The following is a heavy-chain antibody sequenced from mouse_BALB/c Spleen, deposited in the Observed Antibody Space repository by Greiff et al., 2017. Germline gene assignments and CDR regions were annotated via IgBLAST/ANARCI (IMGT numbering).Heavy chain of an antibody. D-gene: IGHD2-14*01. Sequence: QVQLQQSGAELVRPGTSVKISCKASGYTFTNYWLGWVKQRPGHGLEWIGDIYPGGGYTNYNEKFKGKATLTADTSSSTFYMQLSSLTSEDSAVYFCARGVSYYRYDSYYAMDYWGQGTSVTVSS. CDR3: ARGVSYYRYDSYYAMDY. CDR2: IYPGGGYT. CDR1: GYTFTNYW. V-gene: IGHV1-63*02. J-gene: IGHJ4*01.